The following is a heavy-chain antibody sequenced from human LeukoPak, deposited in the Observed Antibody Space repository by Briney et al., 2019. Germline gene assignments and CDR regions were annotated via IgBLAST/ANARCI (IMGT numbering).Heavy chain of an antibody. CDR3: ARDLPSLAYYYYYMDV. CDR1: GYTFTSYY. D-gene: IGHD5-12*01. V-gene: IGHV1-46*01. J-gene: IGHJ6*03. Sequence: ASVKVSCKASGYTFTSYYIHWVREAPGQGLEWMGIINPSGGSTSYAQKFQGRVTMTRDTSTSTVYMELSSLRSDDTAVYYCARDLPSLAYYYYYMDVWGKGTTVTVSS. CDR2: INPSGGST.